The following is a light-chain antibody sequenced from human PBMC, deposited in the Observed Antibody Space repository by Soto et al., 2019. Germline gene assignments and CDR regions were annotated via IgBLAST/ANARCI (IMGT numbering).Light chain of an antibody. CDR1: SSDVGGYNY. CDR3: SSYTTISTLEV. J-gene: IGLJ3*02. Sequence: QSVLTQPASVSGSPGQSITISCTGTSSDVGGYNYVSWYQQHPGKAPKLMIYEVSNRPSGVSNRFSGSKSGNTASLTISGLQVEDEADYYCSSYTTISTLEVFGGGTKLTVL. V-gene: IGLV2-14*01. CDR2: EVS.